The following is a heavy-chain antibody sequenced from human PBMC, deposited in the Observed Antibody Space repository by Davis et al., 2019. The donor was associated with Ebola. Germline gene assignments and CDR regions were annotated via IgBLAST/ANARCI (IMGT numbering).Heavy chain of an antibody. D-gene: IGHD4-23*01. V-gene: IGHV3-7*01. Sequence: PGGSLRLSCAASGFTFSSYWMSWVRQAPGKGLEWVANIKQDGSEKYYVDSVKGRFTISRDNAKNSLYLQMNSLRAEDTAVYYCARGYGGNSGHDAFDIWGQGTMVTVSS. J-gene: IGHJ3*02. CDR1: GFTFSSYW. CDR2: IKQDGSEK. CDR3: ARGYGGNSGHDAFDI.